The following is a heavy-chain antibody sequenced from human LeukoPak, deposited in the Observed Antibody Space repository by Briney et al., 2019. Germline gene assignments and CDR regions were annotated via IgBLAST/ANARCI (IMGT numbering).Heavy chain of an antibody. Sequence: GASVKISCKASGYTFTSHGISWVRQAPGQGLEWMGRISAYNGNTNYAQKLQGRVTMTTDTSTITAYMELRSLRSDDTAVYYCARGRLDVVVVAATVYFDCWGQGTLVTVSS. CDR3: ARGRLDVVVVAATVYFDC. D-gene: IGHD2-15*01. V-gene: IGHV1-18*04. J-gene: IGHJ4*02. CDR1: GYTFTSHG. CDR2: ISAYNGNT.